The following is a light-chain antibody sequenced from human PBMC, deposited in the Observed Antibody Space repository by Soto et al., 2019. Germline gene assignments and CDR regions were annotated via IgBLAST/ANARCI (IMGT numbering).Light chain of an antibody. CDR2: DAS. J-gene: IGKJ4*01. CDR3: QQRSNWPLT. V-gene: IGKV3-11*01. Sequence: EIVLTQSPATLSSSPGERATLSCRASQSVSSYLAWYQQKPGQAPRLLIYDASNRATGIPARFSGSGSGTDFTLTISGLEPEDFAVYYCQQRSNWPLTFGGGTKVVIK. CDR1: QSVSSY.